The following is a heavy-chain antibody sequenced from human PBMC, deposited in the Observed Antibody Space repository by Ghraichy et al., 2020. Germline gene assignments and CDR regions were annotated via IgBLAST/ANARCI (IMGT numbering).Heavy chain of an antibody. Sequence: GGSLRLSCSASGFTFSGYPMYWVRQAPGKGLDYVSTINDNGGDTYYADSVKGRFTISRDNSKNTLYLQMSSLRIEDTALYYCAKDLRGSYTPECWGQGTLVTVSS. D-gene: IGHD3-16*01. CDR2: INDNGGDT. CDR3: AKDLRGSYTPEC. V-gene: IGHV3-64D*06. J-gene: IGHJ4*02. CDR1: GFTFSGYP.